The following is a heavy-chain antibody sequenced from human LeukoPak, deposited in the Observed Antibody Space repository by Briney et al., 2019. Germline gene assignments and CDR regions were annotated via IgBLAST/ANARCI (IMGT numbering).Heavy chain of an antibody. CDR1: GFIFSSYA. Sequence: QPGGSLRLSCAASGFIFSSYAMSWVRQAPGKGLEWVSTVGGSGDSTYYADSVKGRFTVSRDNSKNTLYLQMNSLRVEDTAVYYCAKDRRGRAVAGTGNEHWGQGTLVTVSS. CDR3: AKDRRGRAVAGTGNEH. D-gene: IGHD6-19*01. J-gene: IGHJ4*02. CDR2: VGGSGDST. V-gene: IGHV3-23*01.